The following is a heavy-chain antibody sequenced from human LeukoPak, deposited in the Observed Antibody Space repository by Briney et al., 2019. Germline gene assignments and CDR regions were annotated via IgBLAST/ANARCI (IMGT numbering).Heavy chain of an antibody. CDR2: ISSSGSYI. CDR1: GFTFSNYR. Sequence: TGGSLRFPCAASGFTFSNYRLNWLRQAPGKGLNWVSSISSSGSYINYADSVKGRFAISTDNTKNSLHLQMNSLRAEETAVYYCARLKVVVTGARGYYYHGMDFWGQGTTVTVSS. D-gene: IGHD2-21*02. CDR3: ARLKVVVTGARGYYYHGMDF. J-gene: IGHJ6*02. V-gene: IGHV3-21*01.